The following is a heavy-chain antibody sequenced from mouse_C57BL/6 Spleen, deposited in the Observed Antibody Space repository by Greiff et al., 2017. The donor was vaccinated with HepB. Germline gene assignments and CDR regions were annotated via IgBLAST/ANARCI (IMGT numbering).Heavy chain of an antibody. CDR1: GYTFTDYY. V-gene: IGHV1-75*01. Sequence: QVQLQQSGPELVKPGASVKISCKASGYTFTDYYINWVKQRPGQGLEWIGWIFPGSGSTYYNEKFKGKATLTVDKSSNTAYMLLTSLTSEDSAVYFCARNYYGSSDAMDYWGQGTSVTVSS. D-gene: IGHD1-1*01. CDR2: IFPGSGST. J-gene: IGHJ4*01. CDR3: ARNYYGSSDAMDY.